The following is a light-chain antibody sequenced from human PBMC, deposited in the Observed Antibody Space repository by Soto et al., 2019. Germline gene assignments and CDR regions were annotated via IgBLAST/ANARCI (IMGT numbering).Light chain of an antibody. Sequence: DIQMTQSPSTLSASVGDRVTITSRASQSITTWLAWYQQKPGKAPKLLIYKVTNLQSGVPSRFSGSGSGTEFSLTISSLQPDDFATYYCQRYNDYQYIFGQGTKLEIK. J-gene: IGKJ2*01. CDR3: QRYNDYQYI. CDR1: QSITTW. V-gene: IGKV1-5*03. CDR2: KVT.